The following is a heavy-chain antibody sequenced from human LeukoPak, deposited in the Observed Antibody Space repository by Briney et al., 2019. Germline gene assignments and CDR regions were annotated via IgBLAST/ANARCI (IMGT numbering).Heavy chain of an antibody. J-gene: IGHJ4*02. D-gene: IGHD3-16*01. CDR2: ISFDGSNK. CDR1: GFTFSSNA. Sequence: GFLRLSCAASGFTFSSNAMHWVRQAPGKGLEWVAVISFDGSNKYYADSVKGRFTISRDTSKNTLYLQMNSLRDDDTAVYYCVRDFGGARDYWGQGTLVTVSS. CDR3: VRDFGGARDY. V-gene: IGHV3-30*04.